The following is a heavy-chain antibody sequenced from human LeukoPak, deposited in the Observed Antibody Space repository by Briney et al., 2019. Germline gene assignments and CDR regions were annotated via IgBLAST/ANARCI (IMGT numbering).Heavy chain of an antibody. D-gene: IGHD6-19*01. CDR3: ARGGAVNGFDS. J-gene: IGHJ3*02. CDR2: IYHSGST. CDR1: GGSFSNYY. V-gene: IGHV4-34*01. Sequence: SETLSLTCAVYGGSFSNYYWNWIRQTPGKGLEWIGEIYHSGSTDYNPSLKSRVSISIDTSKNHFSLEMSSVTAADTAVYYCARGGAVNGFDSWGQGTRVTVSS.